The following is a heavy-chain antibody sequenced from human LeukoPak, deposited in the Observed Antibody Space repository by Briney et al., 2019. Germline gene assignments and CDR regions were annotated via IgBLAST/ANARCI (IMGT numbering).Heavy chain of an antibody. V-gene: IGHV3-74*01. Sequence: GGSLRLSCVGSGVSLSSYWMHWVRQAPGKGLVWVARINSDGSTTSYADSVKGRFTISRDNAKNSLYLQMNSLTAGDTAVYYCASTIAGREYWGQGTLATVSS. CDR3: ASTIAGREY. D-gene: IGHD6-6*01. J-gene: IGHJ4*02. CDR2: INSDGSTT. CDR1: GVSLSSYW.